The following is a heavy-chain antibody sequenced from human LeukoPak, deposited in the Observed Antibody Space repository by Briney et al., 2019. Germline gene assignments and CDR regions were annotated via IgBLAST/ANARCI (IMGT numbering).Heavy chain of an antibody. V-gene: IGHV1-18*04. CDR1: GYTFTSYG. CDR2: ISAYNGNT. Sequence: ASVKVSCKASGYTFTSYGISWVRQAPGQGLEWMGWISAYNGNTNYAQKLQGRVTMTKDTSTSTAYMELRSLRSDDTAVYYCAREGYYGSGSYYNRSPFDYWGQGTLVTVSS. CDR3: AREGYYGSGSYYNRSPFDY. J-gene: IGHJ4*02. D-gene: IGHD3-10*01.